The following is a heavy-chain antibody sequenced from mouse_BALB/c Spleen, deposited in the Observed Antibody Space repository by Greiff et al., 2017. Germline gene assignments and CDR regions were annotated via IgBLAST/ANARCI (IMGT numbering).Heavy chain of an antibody. CDR2: ISSGGGST. D-gene: IGHD2-2*01. J-gene: IGHJ4*01. CDR1: GFAFSSYD. CDR3: ASLWLRGAMDY. V-gene: IGHV5-12-1*01. Sequence: EVMLVESGGGLVKPGGSLKLSCAASGFAFSSYDMSWVRQTPEKRLEWVAYISSGGGSTYYPDTVKGRFTISRDNAKNTLYLQMSSLKSEDTAMYYCASLWLRGAMDYWGQGTSVTVSA.